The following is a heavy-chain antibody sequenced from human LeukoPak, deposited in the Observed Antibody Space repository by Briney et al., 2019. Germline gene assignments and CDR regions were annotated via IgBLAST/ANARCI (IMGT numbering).Heavy chain of an antibody. Sequence: PSETLSLTCTVSGDSISSYYWSWIRQPPGKGLEWIGYIYDSGSTNYNSSLKSRVTISVDTSKNQFSLKLSSVTAADTAVYYCARANVVVVANEVWFDPWGQGTLVTVSS. CDR3: ARANVVVVANEVWFDP. CDR2: IYDSGST. J-gene: IGHJ5*02. V-gene: IGHV4-59*01. D-gene: IGHD2-2*01. CDR1: GDSISSYY.